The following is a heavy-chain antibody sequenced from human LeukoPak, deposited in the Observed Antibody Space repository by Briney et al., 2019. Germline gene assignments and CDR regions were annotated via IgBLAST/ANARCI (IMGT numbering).Heavy chain of an antibody. CDR3: ASSAAVVRGQYYFDY. J-gene: IGHJ4*02. V-gene: IGHV3-7*01. D-gene: IGHD2-2*01. CDR1: GFTFSSYW. CDR2: IKQDGSEK. Sequence: QPGGSLRLSCAASGFTFSSYWMSWVRQAPGKGLEWVANIKQDGSEKYYVDSVKGRFTISRDNAKNSLYLQMNSLRAEDTAVYYCASSAAVVRGQYYFDYWGQGTLVTASA.